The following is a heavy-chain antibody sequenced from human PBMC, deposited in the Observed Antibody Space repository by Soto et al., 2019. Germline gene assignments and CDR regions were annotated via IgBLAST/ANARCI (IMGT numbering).Heavy chain of an antibody. CDR2: MHYSGSP. Sequence: QVQLQESGPGLVKPSETLSLTCTVSGGSISSYYWSWIRQPPGKGLEWIGYMHYSGSPKYNPSLKSRLTISVDRSKNQFSLRLSSVTAADTAVYYCARDYYYDSRGYPGAYYYGMDVWGQGTTVTVSS. V-gene: IGHV4-59*01. J-gene: IGHJ6*02. CDR1: GGSISSYY. CDR3: ARDYYYDSRGYPGAYYYGMDV. D-gene: IGHD3-22*01.